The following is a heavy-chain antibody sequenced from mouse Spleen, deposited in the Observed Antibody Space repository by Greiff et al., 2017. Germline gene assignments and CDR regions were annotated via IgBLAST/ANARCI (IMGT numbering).Heavy chain of an antibody. CDR1: GFPFSSYT. CDR3: ARQNWDVYAMDY. D-gene: IGHD4-1*01. Sequence: EVKLVESGGGLVQPGGSLKLSCAASGFPFSSYTMSWVRQTPEKRLEWVAYISNGGGSTYYPDTVKGRFTISRDNAKNTLYLQMSSLKSEDTAMYYCARQNWDVYAMDYWGQGTSVTVSS. CDR2: ISNGGGST. J-gene: IGHJ4*01. V-gene: IGHV5-12-2*01.